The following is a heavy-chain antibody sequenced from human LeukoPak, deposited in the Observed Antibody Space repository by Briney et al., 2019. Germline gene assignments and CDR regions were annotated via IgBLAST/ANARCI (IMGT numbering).Heavy chain of an antibody. D-gene: IGHD2-15*01. Sequence: SETLSLTCAVYGGSFSGYYWSWIRQPPGKGLEWIGEINHSGSTNYNPSLKSRVTISVDTSKNQFSLKLSSVTAADTAVYYCARLCCSGGSCYYDYWGQGTLVTVSS. V-gene: IGHV4-34*01. CDR3: ARLCCSGGSCYYDY. CDR1: GGSFSGYY. CDR2: INHSGST. J-gene: IGHJ4*02.